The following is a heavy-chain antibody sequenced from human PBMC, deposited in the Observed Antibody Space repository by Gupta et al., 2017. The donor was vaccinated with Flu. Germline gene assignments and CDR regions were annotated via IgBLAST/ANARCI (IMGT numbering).Heavy chain of an antibody. V-gene: IGHV3-23*01. CDR3: AKDDHEWPRGKFAS. J-gene: IGHJ5*01. Sequence: YAMTWVRQAPGKGLEWVSGISGSGGSKYYADAVKGRFTISRENSKNTVFLQMKGMRAAATSVYYYAKDDHEWPRGKFASGGHGTRVTFTS. CDR2: ISGSGGSK. D-gene: IGHD2-8*01. CDR1: YA.